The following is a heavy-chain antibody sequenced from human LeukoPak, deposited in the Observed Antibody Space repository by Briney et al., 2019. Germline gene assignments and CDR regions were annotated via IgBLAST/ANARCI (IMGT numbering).Heavy chain of an antibody. CDR1: GYRFAGYY. J-gene: IGHJ5*02. CDR3: VRGPSRPGDWFDP. Sequence: ASVNVSCKASGYRFAGYYIHWVRQAPGQGLEWMGWINPNYGGTNYAQKFQGRVTMTRETSISTAYMELRGLKFDDTALYYCVRGPSRPGDWFDPWGQGALVTVSS. CDR2: INPNYGGT. V-gene: IGHV1-2*02. D-gene: IGHD6-6*01.